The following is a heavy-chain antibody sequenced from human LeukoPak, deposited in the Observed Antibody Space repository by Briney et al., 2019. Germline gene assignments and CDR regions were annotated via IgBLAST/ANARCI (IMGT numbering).Heavy chain of an antibody. D-gene: IGHD2-15*01. CDR1: GFTFSSYG. V-gene: IGHV3-30*02. CDR3: ANTRGYGYYFNY. CDR2: IRYDGSNK. Sequence: GGSLRLSCAASGFTFSSYGMHWVRQAPGKGLEWVAFIRYDGSNKYYADSVKGRFTISRDNSKNTLYLQVNSLRAEDTAVYYCANTRGYGYYFNYWGQGTLVTVSS. J-gene: IGHJ4*02.